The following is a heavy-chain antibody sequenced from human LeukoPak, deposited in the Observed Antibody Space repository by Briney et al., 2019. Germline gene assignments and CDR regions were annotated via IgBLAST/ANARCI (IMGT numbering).Heavy chain of an antibody. J-gene: IGHJ4*02. D-gene: IGHD5-24*01. CDR1: GFTFSSYA. V-gene: IGHV3-23*01. CDR3: ARDPGRDGYNYCFDY. CDR2: ISGSGGST. Sequence: GGSLRLSCAASGFTFSSYAMSWVRQAPGKGLEWVSAISGSGGSTYSADSVKGRFTISRDSSKNTPYLQMNSLRAEDTAVYYCARDPGRDGYNYCFDYWGQGTLVTVSS.